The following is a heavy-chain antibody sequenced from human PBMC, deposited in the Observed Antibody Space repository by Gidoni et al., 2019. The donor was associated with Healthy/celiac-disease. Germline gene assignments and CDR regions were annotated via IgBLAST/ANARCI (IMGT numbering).Heavy chain of an antibody. V-gene: IGHV1-46*01. CDR2: INPRGGST. CDR1: VYTFPSYY. Sequence: QVQLVQSGAEVKTPGASVTVSCKASVYTFPSYYMHWVRQAPGQGLEWMGIINPRGGSTSYAQKCQGRVTMTRDTSTSTVYMELSSLRSEDTDVYYCAIVGEGKCDDYYGMDVWGQGTTVTVSS. J-gene: IGHJ6*02. D-gene: IGHD3-10*01. CDR3: AIVGEGKCDDYYGMDV.